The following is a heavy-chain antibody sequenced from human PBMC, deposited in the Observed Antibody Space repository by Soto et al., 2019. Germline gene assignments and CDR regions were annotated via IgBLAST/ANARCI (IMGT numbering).Heavy chain of an antibody. CDR3: ARGRRSSPAYYYYGMDV. Sequence: PSETLSLTCTVSGGSISSGDYYWSWIRQPPGKGLEWIGYIYYGGSTYYNPSLKSRVTISVDTSKNQFSLKLSSVTAADTAVYYCARGRRSSPAYYYYGMDVWGQGTTVTVSS. CDR1: GGSISSGDYY. V-gene: IGHV4-30-4*01. D-gene: IGHD6-13*01. J-gene: IGHJ6*02. CDR2: IYYGGST.